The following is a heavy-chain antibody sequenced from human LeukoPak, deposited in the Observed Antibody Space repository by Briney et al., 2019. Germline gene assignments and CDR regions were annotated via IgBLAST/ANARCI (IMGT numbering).Heavy chain of an antibody. CDR2: INPNSCGT. Sequence: ASVKVSCKASGYTFTGYYMHWVRQAPGQGLEWMGWINPNSCGTEYAQRFKGRVTMTRDTSISTAYMELSRLRSDDTAVYYCARDHCSANSCYEDYYNGLDVWGQGTTVTVSS. CDR3: ARDHCSANSCYEDYYNGLDV. V-gene: IGHV1-2*02. CDR1: GYTFTGYY. J-gene: IGHJ6*02. D-gene: IGHD2-2*01.